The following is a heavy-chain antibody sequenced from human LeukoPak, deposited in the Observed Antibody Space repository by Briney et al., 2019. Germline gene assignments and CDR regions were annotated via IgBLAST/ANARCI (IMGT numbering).Heavy chain of an antibody. J-gene: IGHJ4*02. CDR3: ARPPGRDGYNRYDN. CDR2: INPDNGVT. Sequence: ASVKVSCKASGYTYTAYFMHWARQAPGQGLELMGWINPDNGVTTYAETFQGRVTMTRDTSITTAYMELNSLRSDDTAVYYCARPPGRDGYNRYDNWGQGTLVIVSS. V-gene: IGHV1-2*02. CDR1: GYTYTAYF. D-gene: IGHD5-24*01.